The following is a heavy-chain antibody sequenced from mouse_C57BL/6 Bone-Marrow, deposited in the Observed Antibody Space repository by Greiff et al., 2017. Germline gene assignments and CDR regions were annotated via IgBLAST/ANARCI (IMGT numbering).Heavy chain of an antibody. Sequence: EVMLVESGGDLVKPGGSLKLSCAASGFTFSSYGMSWVRQTPDKRLEWVATISSGGSYTYYPDSVKGRFTISRDNAKNTLYLQMSSLKSEDTAMYYCARHLQRPYFDVWGTGTTVTVSS. V-gene: IGHV5-6*01. J-gene: IGHJ1*03. D-gene: IGHD2-1*01. CDR3: ARHLQRPYFDV. CDR1: GFTFSSYG. CDR2: ISSGGSYT.